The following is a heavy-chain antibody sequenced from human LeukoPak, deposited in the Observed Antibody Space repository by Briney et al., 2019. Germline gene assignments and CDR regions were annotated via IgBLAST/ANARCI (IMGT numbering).Heavy chain of an antibody. V-gene: IGHV3-23*01. CDR2: ISGGGGST. CDR3: AKHPYDFWSGYYWNY. Sequence: GGSLRLSCAASGFTFKSYGMSWVRQAPGKGLEWVSAISGGGGSTFYADSVKGRFTISRDNSKNTLYLQMNSLRAEDTAVYYCAKHPYDFWSGYYWNYWGQGILVTVSS. CDR1: GFTFKSYG. J-gene: IGHJ4*02. D-gene: IGHD3-3*01.